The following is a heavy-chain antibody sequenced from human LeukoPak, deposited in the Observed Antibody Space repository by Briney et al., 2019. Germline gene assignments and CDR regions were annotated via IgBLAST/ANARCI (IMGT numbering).Heavy chain of an antibody. CDR1: GGTFSSYA. CDR2: IIPTLEIA. Sequence: SVKVSCKASGGTFSSYAITWVRQAPGQGLEWMGRIIPTLEIANYAQKFQGRVTITADKSTSPAYMELSSLRPEDTAGYYCARVLSGSWLWFWGQGTLVTVSS. J-gene: IGHJ4*02. D-gene: IGHD5-18*01. CDR3: ARVLSGSWLWF. V-gene: IGHV1-69*04.